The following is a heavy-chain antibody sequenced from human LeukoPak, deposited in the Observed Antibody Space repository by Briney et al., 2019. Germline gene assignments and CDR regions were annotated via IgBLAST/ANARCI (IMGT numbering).Heavy chain of an antibody. Sequence: SETLSLTCTVSGGSISSSSYYWGWIRQPPGKGLEWTGSINYSGSTYYNPSLKSRVTISVDTSKNQFSLKLSSVTAADTAVYYSARESGYDILTGYYTPLEIWGQGTMVTVSS. CDR1: GGSISSSSYY. V-gene: IGHV4-39*07. J-gene: IGHJ3*02. D-gene: IGHD3-9*01. CDR2: INYSGST. CDR3: ARESGYDILTGYYTPLEI.